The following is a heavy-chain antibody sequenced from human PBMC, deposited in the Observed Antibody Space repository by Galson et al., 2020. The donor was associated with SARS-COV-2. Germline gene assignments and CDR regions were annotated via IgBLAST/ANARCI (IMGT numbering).Heavy chain of an antibody. Sequence: ASVKVSCKVSGYTLTELSMHWVRQAPGKGLEWMGGFDPEDGETIYAQKFQGRVTMTEDTSTDTAYMELSSLRSEDTAVYYCATLRVSTGTILQYYYGMDVWGQGTTVTVSS. CDR3: ATLRVSTGTILQYYYGMDV. CDR2: FDPEDGET. V-gene: IGHV1-24*01. J-gene: IGHJ6*02. CDR1: GYTLTELS. D-gene: IGHD1-7*01.